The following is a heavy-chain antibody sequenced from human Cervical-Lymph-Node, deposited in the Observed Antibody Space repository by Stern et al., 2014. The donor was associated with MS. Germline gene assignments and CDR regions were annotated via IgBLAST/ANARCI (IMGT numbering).Heavy chain of an antibody. V-gene: IGHV5-51*01. J-gene: IGHJ4*02. CDR3: ARQTTAWASDV. CDR2: IYPGDSET. D-gene: IGHD1-14*01. Sequence: EVQLLESGAELIRPGESLKISCKGSGYKFSIYWIAWVRQMPGKGLEWMGIIYPGDSETRDSQSFHGQATLSADKSTSTAYLQWSSLNASDTAMYFCARQTTAWASDVWGRGTLVTVSS. CDR1: GYKFSIYW.